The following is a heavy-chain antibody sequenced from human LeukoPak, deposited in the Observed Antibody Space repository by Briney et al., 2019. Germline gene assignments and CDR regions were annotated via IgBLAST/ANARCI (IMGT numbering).Heavy chain of an antibody. CDR1: GFTVSSNY. V-gene: IGHV3-53*01. CDR3: AGDTSGYYYVDY. J-gene: IGHJ4*02. CDR2: IYSGGST. D-gene: IGHD3-22*01. Sequence: GGSLRLSCAASGFTVSSNYMSWVRQAPGKGLEWVSVIYSGGSTYYADSVKGRFTVSRDNSKNMLYLQMNSLRVEDTAVYYCAGDTSGYYYVDYWGQGTLVTVSS.